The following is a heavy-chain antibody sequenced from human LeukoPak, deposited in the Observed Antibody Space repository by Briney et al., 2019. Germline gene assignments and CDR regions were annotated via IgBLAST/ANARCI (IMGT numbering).Heavy chain of an antibody. CDR1: GFTFSSYA. V-gene: IGHV3-30-3*01. D-gene: IGHD5-24*01. J-gene: IGHJ4*02. CDR2: ISYDGSNK. Sequence: PGGSLRLSCAASGFTFSSYAMHWVRQAPGKGLEWVAVISYDGSNKYYADSVKGRFTISRDNSKNTLYLQMNSLRAEDMAVYYCARIDGYRYWGQGTLVTVSS. CDR3: ARIDGYRY.